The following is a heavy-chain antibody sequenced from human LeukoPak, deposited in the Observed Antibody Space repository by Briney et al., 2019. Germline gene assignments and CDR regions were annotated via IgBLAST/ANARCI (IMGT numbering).Heavy chain of an antibody. Sequence: ASVKVSCKASGYTFTGYCMHWVRQAPGQGLEWMGWINPNSGGTNYAQKLQGRVTMTTDTSTSTAYMELRSLRSDDTAVYYCARSVHSSGCNQHWGQGALVTVSS. J-gene: IGHJ1*01. CDR2: INPNSGGT. D-gene: IGHD6-19*01. CDR3: ARSVHSSGCNQH. V-gene: IGHV1-2*02. CDR1: GYTFTGYC.